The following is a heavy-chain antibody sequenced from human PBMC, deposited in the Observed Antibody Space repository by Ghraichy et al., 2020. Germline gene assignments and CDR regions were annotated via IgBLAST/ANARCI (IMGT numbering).Heavy chain of an antibody. Sequence: GESLNISCASSGSTFSTYDMTWVRQAPGKGLEWLSFINRGGSTTHYADSVRGRFTVSRDNAKSSLYLQMDSLRGEDTAVYFCATAGYCSGANCYSMWFNYWGQGTLVTVSS. CDR2: INRGGSTT. J-gene: IGHJ4*02. CDR3: ATAGYCSGANCYSMWFNY. CDR1: GSTFSTYD. D-gene: IGHD2-15*01. V-gene: IGHV3-48*01.